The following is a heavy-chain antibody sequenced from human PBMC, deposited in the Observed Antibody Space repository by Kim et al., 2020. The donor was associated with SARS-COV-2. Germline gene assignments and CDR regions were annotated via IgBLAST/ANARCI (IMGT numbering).Heavy chain of an antibody. V-gene: IGHV3-30*04. J-gene: IGHJ4*02. CDR3: AREPPRAHYYDSGNYHSLDY. CDR1: GFTFDIYA. CDR2: ISYDGTNK. Sequence: GGSLRLSCAASGFTFDIYAMHWVRQAPGKGLEWVALISYDGTNKYYADSAKGRFTISRDNSENTLFLHMNSLRPEDTAVYYCAREPPRAHYYDSGNYHSLDYWGQGTLATVSS. D-gene: IGHD3-10*01.